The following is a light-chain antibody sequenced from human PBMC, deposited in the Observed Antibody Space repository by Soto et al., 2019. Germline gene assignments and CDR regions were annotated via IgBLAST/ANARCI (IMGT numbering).Light chain of an antibody. CDR3: QQYDKWPPST. CDR1: LSVSSH. CDR2: GAS. Sequence: EIVMTQSPGTLSVSPGERATLSCRASLSVSSHLAWYQQKPGQAPRLLIYGASTRATGIPARFSGSGSGTEFTLTISYLQSEDFAVYYCQQYDKWPPSTFGEGTKVEIK. V-gene: IGKV3-15*01. J-gene: IGKJ1*01.